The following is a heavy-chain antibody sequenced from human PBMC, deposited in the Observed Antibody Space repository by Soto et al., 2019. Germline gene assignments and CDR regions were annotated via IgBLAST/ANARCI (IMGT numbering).Heavy chain of an antibody. V-gene: IGHV4-31*03. J-gene: IGHJ4*02. Sequence: PSETLSLTCTVSGGSISSGGYYWNWIRQHPGKGLEWIGYIYYSGSTHYNPSLKSRLTISVDTSNNQFSLKLSSVTAADTAVYYCARDGGYGSGSYRFDYWGQGTLVTVSS. CDR1: GGSISSGGYY. D-gene: IGHD3-10*01. CDR2: IYYSGST. CDR3: ARDGGYGSGSYRFDY.